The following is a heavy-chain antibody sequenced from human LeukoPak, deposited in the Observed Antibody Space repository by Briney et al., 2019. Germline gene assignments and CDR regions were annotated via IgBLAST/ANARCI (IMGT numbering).Heavy chain of an antibody. J-gene: IGHJ6*02. CDR3: ARQLGTYGYSYGYHYYGMDV. Sequence: PSETLSLTCTVSGGSISSGDYYWSWIRQPPGKGLEWIGSIYYSGSTYYNPSLKSRVTISVDTSKNQFSLKLSSVTAADTAVYYCARQLGTYGYSYGYHYYGMDVWGQGTTVTVSS. V-gene: IGHV4-39*01. CDR1: GGSISSGDYY. D-gene: IGHD5-18*01. CDR2: IYYSGST.